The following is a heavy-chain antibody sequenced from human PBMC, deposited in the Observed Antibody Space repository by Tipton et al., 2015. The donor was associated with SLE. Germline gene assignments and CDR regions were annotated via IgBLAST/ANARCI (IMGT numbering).Heavy chain of an antibody. J-gene: IGHJ3*02. CDR2: INYSGDV. D-gene: IGHD2-2*01. CDR3: ARGRLALCTSISCSSEI. V-gene: IGHV4-34*01. Sequence: LRLSCTASGGSLSGYYWAWIRQSPGKGLEWIGEINYSGDVSYNPSLKSRLTISVDTSKTQFSLILTSVTAADTAVYYCARGRLALCTSISCSSEIWGLGTMVTVSS. CDR1: GGSLSGYY.